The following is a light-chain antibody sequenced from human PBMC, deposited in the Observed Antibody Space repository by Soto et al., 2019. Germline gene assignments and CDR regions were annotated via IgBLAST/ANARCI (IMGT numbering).Light chain of an antibody. CDR1: SSNIGAGYD. J-gene: IGLJ1*01. Sequence: QSVLTQPPSVSGAPGQRVTISCTGSSSNIGAGYDVHWYQQLPGTAPKLLIYGNSNRPSGVPDRFSGSKSGTSASLAITGLQAEDEADYYYQSYDRSLSGFYVFGTGTKVTVL. CDR2: GNS. CDR3: QSYDRSLSGFYV. V-gene: IGLV1-40*01.